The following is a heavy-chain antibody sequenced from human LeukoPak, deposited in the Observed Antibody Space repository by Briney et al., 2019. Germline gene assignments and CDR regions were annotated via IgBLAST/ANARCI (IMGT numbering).Heavy chain of an antibody. CDR2: ISTDGSST. CDR1: GFIFSSYW. CDR3: ARVRSGTWNGYEY. Sequence: GGSLRLSCAASGFIFSSYWMHWFRQGPGKGLVWVSRISTDGSSTSYADSVKGRFTISRDNAKNTLYLQMDSLRAEDSAVYYCARVRSGTWNGYEYWGQGTLATVSS. V-gene: IGHV3-74*01. D-gene: IGHD3-3*01. J-gene: IGHJ4*02.